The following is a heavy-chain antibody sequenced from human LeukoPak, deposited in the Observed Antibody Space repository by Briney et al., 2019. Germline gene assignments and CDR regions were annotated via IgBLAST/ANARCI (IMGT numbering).Heavy chain of an antibody. CDR1: GGSFSGYY. V-gene: IGHV4-59*01. CDR2: IYYSGST. D-gene: IGHD4-23*01. CDR3: ARDRVRGLRWSIFDY. Sequence: SETLSLTCAVYGGSFSGYYWSWIRQPPGKGLEWIGYIYYSGSTNYNPSLKSRVTISVDTSKNQFSLKLSSVTAADTAVYYCARDRVRGLRWSIFDYWGQGTLVTVSS. J-gene: IGHJ4*02.